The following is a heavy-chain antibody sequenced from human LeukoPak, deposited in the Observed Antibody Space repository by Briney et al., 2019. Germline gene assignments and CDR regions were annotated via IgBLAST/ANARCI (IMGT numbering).Heavy chain of an antibody. D-gene: IGHD3-9*01. V-gene: IGHV5-51*02. Sequence: GESLKLPCEGCGYSFTKYGSVWVRQIPGKGWEGMGIIYSGDPDTRYRPSLHGQHTISADTYNSATYLQCSSMTTSATAKYYCAGQLWLTGYYDFDYWGTVIMVTVAS. CDR1: GYSFTKYG. J-gene: IGHJ4*02. CDR2: IYSGDPDT. CDR3: AGQLWLTGYYDFDY.